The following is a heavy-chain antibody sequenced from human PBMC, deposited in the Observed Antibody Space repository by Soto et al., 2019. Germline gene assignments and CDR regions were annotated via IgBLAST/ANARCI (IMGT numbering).Heavy chain of an antibody. V-gene: IGHV3-73*01. Sequence: AGGSLRLSCAASGFPFRGSIIHWVRQASGKGLEWVGRIRSKANGYATAYGGSVKGRFTITRDDSQNTAYLQMDSLKTEDTAVYYCTRNLGAKYGFDVWGQGTTVTVSS. CDR3: TRNLGAKYGFDV. D-gene: IGHD1-26*01. J-gene: IGHJ6*02. CDR1: GFPFRGSI. CDR2: IRSKANGYAT.